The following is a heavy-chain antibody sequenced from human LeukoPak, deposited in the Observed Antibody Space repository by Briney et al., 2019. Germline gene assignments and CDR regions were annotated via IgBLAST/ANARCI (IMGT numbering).Heavy chain of an antibody. CDR1: GGSISSYY. J-gene: IGHJ6*03. V-gene: IGHV4-59*12. CDR3: ARSALQPLYYYYYYYMDV. CDR2: IYYSGST. D-gene: IGHD1-1*01. Sequence: SETLSLTCTGSGGSISSYYWSWIRQPPGKRLEWIGYIYYSGSTNYNPSLKSRVTISVDTSKNQFSLKLSSVTAADTAVYYCARSALQPLYYYYYYYMDVWGKGTTVTVSS.